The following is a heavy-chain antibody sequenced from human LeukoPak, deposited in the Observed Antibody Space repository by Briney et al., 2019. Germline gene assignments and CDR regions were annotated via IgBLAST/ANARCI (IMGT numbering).Heavy chain of an antibody. CDR1: GGTFSSYA. Sequence: SVKVSCKASGGTFSSYAISWVRQAPGQGLEWMGRIIPIFGTANYAQKFQGRVTITTDESTSTAYMELSSLRSEDTAVYYCASSGDAYGGRLDYWGQGTLVTVSS. J-gene: IGHJ4*02. D-gene: IGHD2-15*01. CDR2: IIPIFGTA. CDR3: ASSGDAYGGRLDY. V-gene: IGHV1-69*05.